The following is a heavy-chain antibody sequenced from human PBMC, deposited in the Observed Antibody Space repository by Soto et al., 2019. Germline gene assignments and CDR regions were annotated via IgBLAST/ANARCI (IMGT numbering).Heavy chain of an antibody. V-gene: IGHV6-1*01. D-gene: IGHD6-19*01. CDR1: GDSVSNTNAA. Sequence: PSQTLSLTCAISGDSVSNTNAAWGWIRQSPSRGLEWLGRTYYRSKWRIDYALSVRSRININPDTSKNQLSLQLISVTPEGTAVYYCARGNSGLRAFDVWGQGTMVTVSS. CDR2: TYYRSKWRI. CDR3: ARGNSGLRAFDV. J-gene: IGHJ3*01.